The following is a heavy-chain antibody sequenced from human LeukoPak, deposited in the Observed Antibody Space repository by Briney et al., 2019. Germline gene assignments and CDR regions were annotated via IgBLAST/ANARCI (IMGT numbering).Heavy chain of an antibody. J-gene: IGHJ4*02. CDR3: ARGWSYFDY. V-gene: IGHV3-74*01. CDR1: GFTFSNYW. Sequence: GGSLRHSCAASGFTFSNYWMHWVRQAPGKGLVWVSRINSDGSTTGYADSVKGRFTISRDNAKNTLHLQMNSLRAEDTAVYYCARGWSYFDYWGQGTLVTVSS. D-gene: IGHD2-15*01. CDR2: INSDGSTT.